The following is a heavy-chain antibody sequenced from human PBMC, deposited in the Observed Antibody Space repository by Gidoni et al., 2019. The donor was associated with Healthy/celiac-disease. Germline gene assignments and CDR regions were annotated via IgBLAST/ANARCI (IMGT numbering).Heavy chain of an antibody. D-gene: IGHD3-10*01. V-gene: IGHV3-53*01. CDR1: GFTVSSNY. J-gene: IGHJ5*02. Sequence: EVQLVESGGGLIQPGGSLRLSCAASGFTVSSNYMSWVRQAPGKGLEWVSVIYSGGSTYYADSGKSRFTISRDNSKNTLYLQMNGLRAEDTAVYYCAREVEMVRGHNWFDPWGQGTLVTVSS. CDR2: IYSGGST. CDR3: AREVEMVRGHNWFDP.